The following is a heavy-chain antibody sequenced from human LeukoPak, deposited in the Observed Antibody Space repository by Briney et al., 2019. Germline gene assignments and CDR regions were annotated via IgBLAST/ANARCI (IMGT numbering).Heavy chain of an antibody. V-gene: IGHV4-34*01. CDR3: ASTKHSSSWPPFDY. J-gene: IGHJ4*02. Sequence: SETLSLTCTVSGGSISSYYWSWIRQPAGKGLEWIGEINHSGSTNYNPSLKSRVTISVDTSKNQFSLKLSSVTAADTAVYYCASTKHSSSWPPFDYWGQGTLVTVSS. CDR2: INHSGST. D-gene: IGHD6-13*01. CDR1: GGSISSYY.